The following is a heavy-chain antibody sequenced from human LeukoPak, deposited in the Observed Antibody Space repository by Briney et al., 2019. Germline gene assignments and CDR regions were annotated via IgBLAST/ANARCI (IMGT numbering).Heavy chain of an antibody. J-gene: IGHJ5*02. Sequence: ASVKVSCKPSGYTFTGYYMNWVRQAPGQGLEWMGWINSDSGFTKYAQKFQSRVTMTRDTSITTVYMDLTRLTSDDTAVYYCARNFDIKGFTPCGQGTLVTVSS. CDR2: INSDSGFT. D-gene: IGHD3-9*01. CDR1: GYTFTGYY. CDR3: ARNFDIKGFTP. V-gene: IGHV1-2*02.